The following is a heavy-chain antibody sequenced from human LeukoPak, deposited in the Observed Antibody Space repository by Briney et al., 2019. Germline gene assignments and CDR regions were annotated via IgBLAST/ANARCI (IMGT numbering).Heavy chain of an antibody. D-gene: IGHD3-10*01. V-gene: IGHV4-34*01. CDR2: INHSGST. CDR3: ARDLFDAFDI. CDR1: GGSFSGYY. Sequence: SETLSLNCAVYGGSFSGYYWSWIRQPPGKGLEWIGEINHSGSTNYNPSLKSRVTMSVDTSKNQFSLKLSSVTAADTAVYYCARDLFDAFDIWGQGTMVTVSS. J-gene: IGHJ3*02.